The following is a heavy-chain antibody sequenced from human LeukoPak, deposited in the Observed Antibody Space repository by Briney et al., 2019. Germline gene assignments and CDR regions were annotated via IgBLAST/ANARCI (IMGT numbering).Heavy chain of an antibody. CDR3: ARALRPSWSVVVVAATFGSWFDP. CDR2: INHSGST. CDR1: GGSFSGYY. Sequence: PSETLSLTCGVYGGSFSGYYWSWLRQPPGKGLEWIGEINHSGSTNYNSSLKSRVTISVDTSKNQFSLKLSSVTAADTAVYYCARALRPSWSVVVVAATFGSWFDPWGQGTLVTVSS. V-gene: IGHV4-34*01. J-gene: IGHJ5*02. D-gene: IGHD2-15*01.